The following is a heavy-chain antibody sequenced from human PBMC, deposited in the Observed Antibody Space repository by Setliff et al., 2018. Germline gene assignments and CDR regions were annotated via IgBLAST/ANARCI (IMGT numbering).Heavy chain of an antibody. CDR1: GYTFTNYW. D-gene: IGHD3-22*01. Sequence: GESLRISCQGSGYTFTNYWIGWVRQMPGKGLEWMGILKPGDSGIRYSPSFQGQVTLSADTSIATAYLHWTSLKASDTAMYYCVRHPYYDSSGYYSYFDYWGQGALVTVSS. V-gene: IGHV5-51*01. CDR2: LKPGDSGI. J-gene: IGHJ4*02. CDR3: VRHPYYDSSGYYSYFDY.